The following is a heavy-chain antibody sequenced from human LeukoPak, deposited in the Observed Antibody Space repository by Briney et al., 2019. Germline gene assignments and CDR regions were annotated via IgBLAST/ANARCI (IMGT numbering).Heavy chain of an antibody. D-gene: IGHD3-16*01. CDR3: ARHGHLGDAFDI. CDR2: IYSSGST. CDR1: GGSISSSSYY. J-gene: IGHJ3*02. Sequence: SETLSPTCTVSGGSISSSSYYWGWIRQPPGKGLEWIGSIYSSGSTYYNPSLKSRITISVDTSKNQFSLKLSSVTAAETAVYNCARHGHLGDAFDIWGQGTMVTVSS. V-gene: IGHV4-39*01.